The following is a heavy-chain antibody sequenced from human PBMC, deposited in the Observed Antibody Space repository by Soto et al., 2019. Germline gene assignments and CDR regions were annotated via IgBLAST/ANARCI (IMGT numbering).Heavy chain of an antibody. CDR3: ARSEITPGYYGMDV. CDR2: IKPSGGRT. Sequence: QVQLVQSGAEVKKPGASVKVSCKASGYTFTSYYMHWVRQARGQGLEWMGMIKPSGGRTSYAQKYQGRVTMTRDTSTSTVYMELSSLTSEDTAVYYSARSEITPGYYGMDVWGQGTTFTVSS. J-gene: IGHJ6*02. CDR1: GYTFTSYY. V-gene: IGHV1-46*01.